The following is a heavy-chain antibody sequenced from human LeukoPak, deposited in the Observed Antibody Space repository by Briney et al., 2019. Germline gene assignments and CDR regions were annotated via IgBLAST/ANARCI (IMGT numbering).Heavy chain of an antibody. D-gene: IGHD3-22*01. CDR1: GGSISSSSYY. J-gene: IGHJ4*02. V-gene: IGHV4-39*01. CDR3: ARFGPYYYESSGYYGDY. CDR2: IYYSGST. Sequence: SETLSLTCTVSGGSISSSSYYWGWLRQPPGKGLEWIGSIYYSGSTYYNPSLKSRVTISVDTSKNQFSLELSSVTAADTAVYYCARFGPYYYESSGYYGDYWGQGTLVTVSS.